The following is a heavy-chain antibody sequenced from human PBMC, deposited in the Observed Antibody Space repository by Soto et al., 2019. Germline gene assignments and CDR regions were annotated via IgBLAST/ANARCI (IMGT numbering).Heavy chain of an antibody. CDR3: VRDLSGEDCSGVKCYYVED. CDR1: GFTFSDFF. V-gene: IGHV3-11*01. Sequence: GGSLRLSCAASGFTFSDFFMSWVRQAPGKGLEWIAYISGSGSTIRYADSVKGRITISRDNAKNSVSLQMNSLRAEDTAVYYCVRDLSGEDCSGVKCYYVEDWGMGTLVSVSS. CDR2: ISGSGSTI. D-gene: IGHD2-15*01. J-gene: IGHJ4*02.